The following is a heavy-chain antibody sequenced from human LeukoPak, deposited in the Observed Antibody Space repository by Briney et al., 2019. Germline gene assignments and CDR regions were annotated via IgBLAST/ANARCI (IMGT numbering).Heavy chain of an antibody. V-gene: IGHV3-11*01. D-gene: IGHD6-13*01. CDR2: ISSSGSTI. J-gene: IGHJ4*02. CDR3: AGKGFSSSPPMYFHY. CDR1: GFTFSDYY. Sequence: GGSLRLSCAASGFTFSDYYMSWIRQAPGKGLKWVSYISSSGSTIYYADSVKGRFTISRDNAKNSLYLQMNSLRAEGPAVYYCAGKGFSSSPPMYFHYWGQGTLVTVSS.